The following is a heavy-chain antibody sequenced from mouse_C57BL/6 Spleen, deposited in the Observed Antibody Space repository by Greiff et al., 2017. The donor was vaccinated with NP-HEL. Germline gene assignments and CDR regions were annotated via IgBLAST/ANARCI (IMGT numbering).Heavy chain of an antibody. CDR1: GYTFTSYW. V-gene: IGHV1-7*01. Sequence: LVESGAELAKPGASVKLSCKASGYTFTSYWMHWVKQRPGQGLEWIGYINPSSGYTKYNQKFKDKATLTADKSSRTAYMQLSSLTYEDSAVYYCARRCIITTVVAETDYFDYWGQGTTLTVSS. D-gene: IGHD1-1*01. CDR2: INPSSGYT. CDR3: ARRCIITTVVAETDYFDY. J-gene: IGHJ2*01.